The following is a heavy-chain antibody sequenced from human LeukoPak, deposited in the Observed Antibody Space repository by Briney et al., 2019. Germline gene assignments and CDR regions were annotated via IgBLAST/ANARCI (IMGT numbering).Heavy chain of an antibody. CDR1: EYTFTDYY. J-gene: IGHJ4*02. Sequence: ASVKVSCKASEYTFTDYYVHWVRQAPAQGLEWMGWIDPHSGGTDYAQKFQGRVTMTRETSISPGYMELSSLRSDDTVVYYCAGLRPGDSGWYRWGEGTLVTVYS. V-gene: IGHV1-2*02. CDR3: AGLRPGDSGWYR. D-gene: IGHD6-19*01. CDR2: IDPHSGGT.